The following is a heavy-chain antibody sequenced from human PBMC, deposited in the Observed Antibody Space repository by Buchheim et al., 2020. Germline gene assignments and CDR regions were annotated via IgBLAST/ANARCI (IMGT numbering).Heavy chain of an antibody. J-gene: IGHJ4*02. CDR3: AKEYYDSSGYYAY. CDR1: GFTFSSYG. D-gene: IGHD3-22*01. Sequence: QVQLVESGGGVVQPGRSLRLSCAASGFTFSSYGMHWVRQAPGKGLEWVAVISYDGSNKYYADPVKGRFTISRDNSKNTRYLQMNSLRAEDTAVYYCAKEYYDSSGYYAYWGQGTL. V-gene: IGHV3-30*18. CDR2: ISYDGSNK.